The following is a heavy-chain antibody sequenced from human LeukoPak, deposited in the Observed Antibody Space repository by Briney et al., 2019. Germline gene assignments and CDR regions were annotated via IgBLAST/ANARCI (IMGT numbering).Heavy chain of an antibody. V-gene: IGHV1-18*01. J-gene: IGHJ6*03. CDR2: ISAYNGNT. D-gene: IGHD6-6*01. Sequence: ASVKVSCKASGYTFTSYGISWVRQAPGQGLEWMGWISAYNGNTNYAQKLQGRVTMTTDISTSTAYMELRSLRSDDTAVYYCARGSSIAARRRGAYYYYMDVWGKGTTVTVSS. CDR3: ARGSSIAARRRGAYYYYMDV. CDR1: GYTFTSYG.